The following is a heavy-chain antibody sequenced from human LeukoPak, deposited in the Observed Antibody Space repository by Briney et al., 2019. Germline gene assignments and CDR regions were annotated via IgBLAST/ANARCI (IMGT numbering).Heavy chain of an antibody. V-gene: IGHV4-31*03. Sequence: SETLSLTCTVSGGSISSGGYYWSWIRQHPGKGLEWIGYIYYSGSTYYNPSLKSRVTISVDTSKNQFSLKLSSVTAADTAVYYCARNRRRTTGTTNYFDYWGQGALVTVSS. D-gene: IGHD1-1*01. J-gene: IGHJ4*02. CDR3: ARNRRRTTGTTNYFDY. CDR2: IYYSGST. CDR1: GGSISSGGYY.